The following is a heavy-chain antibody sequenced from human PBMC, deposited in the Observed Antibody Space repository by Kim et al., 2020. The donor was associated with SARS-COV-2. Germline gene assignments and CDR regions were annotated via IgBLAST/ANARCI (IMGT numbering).Heavy chain of an antibody. V-gene: IGHV3-74*01. Sequence: STSYADSVKGRFTISRDNAKNTLYLQMNSLRAEDTAVYYCARGSKTAFDIWGQGTMVTVSS. CDR3: ARGSKTAFDI. J-gene: IGHJ3*02. CDR2: ST.